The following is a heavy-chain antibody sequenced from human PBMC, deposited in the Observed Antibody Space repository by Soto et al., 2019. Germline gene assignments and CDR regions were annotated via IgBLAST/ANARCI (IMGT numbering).Heavy chain of an antibody. CDR2: IYHSGST. Sequence: QLQLQESGSGLVKPSQTLSLTCAVSGGSISSGGYSWNWIRQPPGKGLEWIGYIYHSGSTYYNPSXXXRXXMSVDRSKNQFSLKLRSVTAADTAVYYCARDAEGREWYFELWGRGTLVTVSS. V-gene: IGHV4-30-2*01. CDR3: ARDAEGREWYFEL. J-gene: IGHJ2*01. CDR1: GGSISSGGYS.